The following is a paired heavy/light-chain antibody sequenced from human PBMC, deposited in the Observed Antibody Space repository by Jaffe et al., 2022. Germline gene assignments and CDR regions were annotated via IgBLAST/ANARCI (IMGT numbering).Light chain of an antibody. J-gene: IGKJ1*01. V-gene: IGKV1-39*01. CDR3: QQSYSTPRT. CDR2: AAS. CDR1: QSISSF. Sequence: DIQMTQSPASLSASVGDRVTITCRASQSISSFLNWYHQKPGKAPKLLIYAASSLHSGVPSRFSGSGSGTDFTLTISSLQPEDFATYYCQQSYSTPRTFGQGTKVEIK.
Heavy chain of an antibody. J-gene: IGHJ3*02. V-gene: IGHV3-7*01. Sequence: EVQLVESGGGLVQPGGSLRLSCAASGFTFSSYWINWVRQAPGKGLEWVANIKQDGSETYYVDSVKGRFTISRDNAKNSLYLQMNSLRAEDTAVYYCAGEGVHLGDLSSEFDAFDIWGQGTMVTVSS. CDR2: IKQDGSET. CDR1: GFTFSSYW. D-gene: IGHD3-16*02. CDR3: AGEGVHLGDLSSEFDAFDI.